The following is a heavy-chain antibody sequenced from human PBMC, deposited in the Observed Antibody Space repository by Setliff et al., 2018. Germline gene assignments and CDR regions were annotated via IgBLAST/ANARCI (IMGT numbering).Heavy chain of an antibody. D-gene: IGHD6-19*01. V-gene: IGHV1-69*01. J-gene: IGHJ4*02. Sequence: VKVSCTASGGTFSSYAISWVRQAPGQGLEWMGGIIPIFGTANYAQKFQGRVTITADESTSTAYMELSSLRSEDTAVYYCARSGPYGMGVGNSGWYYRDYWGQGTLVTVSS. CDR3: ARSGPYGMGVGNSGWYYRDY. CDR2: IIPIFGTA. CDR1: GGTFSSYA.